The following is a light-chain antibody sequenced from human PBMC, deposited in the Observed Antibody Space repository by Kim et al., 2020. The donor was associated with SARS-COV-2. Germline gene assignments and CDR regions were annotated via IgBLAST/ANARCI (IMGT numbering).Light chain of an antibody. CDR2: AAS. CDR1: QRISTY. Sequence: ASLGDSVTITCRASQRISTYLNWYQQKPGKSPNLLIYAASNLQRGVPSRFSGSGSGTDFTLTISSLQPEDSATYYCQQSYNTPWTFGQGTKVDIK. CDR3: QQSYNTPWT. V-gene: IGKV1-39*01. J-gene: IGKJ1*01.